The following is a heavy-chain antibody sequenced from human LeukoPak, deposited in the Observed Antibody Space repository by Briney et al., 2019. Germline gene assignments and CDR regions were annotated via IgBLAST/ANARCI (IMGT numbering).Heavy chain of an antibody. CDR3: ARETRMIAVWGMDV. J-gene: IGHJ6*02. V-gene: IGHV1-69*13. Sequence: GASVKVSCKASGGTFSSYAISWVRQAPGQGLEWMGGIIPIFGTANYAQKFQGRVTITADESTSTAYMELSSLRSEDTAVYYCARETRMIAVWGMDVWGQGTTVTVSS. D-gene: IGHD3-22*01. CDR1: GGTFSSYA. CDR2: IIPIFGTA.